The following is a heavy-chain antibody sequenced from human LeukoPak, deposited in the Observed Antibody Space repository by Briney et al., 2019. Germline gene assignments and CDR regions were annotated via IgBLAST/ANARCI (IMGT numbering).Heavy chain of an antibody. J-gene: IGHJ1*01. CDR2: ISAYNGNT. V-gene: IGHV1-18*01. D-gene: IGHD3-3*01. CDR3: ATQEKYYDFWSGYYDESFQH. CDR1: GYTFTSYG. Sequence: ASVKVSCKASGYTFTSYGISWVRQAPGQGLEWMGWISAYNGNTNYAQKLQGRVTMTTDTSTSTAYMELRSLRSDDTAVYYCATQEKYYDFWSGYYDESFQHWGQGTLVTVSS.